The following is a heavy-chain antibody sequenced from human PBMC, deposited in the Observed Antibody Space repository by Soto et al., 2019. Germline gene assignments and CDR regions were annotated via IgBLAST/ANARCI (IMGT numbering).Heavy chain of an antibody. Sequence: GGSLRLSCSASGFTFSSYAMHWVRQAPGKGLEYVSAISSNGGSTYYADSVKGRFTISRDNSKNTLYLQMSSLRAEDTAVYYCVTPESPADYHYYYYGMDVWGQGTTVTVAS. CDR3: VTPESPADYHYYYYGMDV. CDR2: ISSNGGST. V-gene: IGHV3-64D*08. D-gene: IGHD4-17*01. CDR1: GFTFSSYA. J-gene: IGHJ6*02.